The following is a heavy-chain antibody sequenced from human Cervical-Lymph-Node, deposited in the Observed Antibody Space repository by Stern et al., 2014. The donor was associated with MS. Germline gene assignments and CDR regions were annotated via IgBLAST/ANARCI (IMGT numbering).Heavy chain of an antibody. CDR1: GFGFSTYT. J-gene: IGHJ5*02. CDR2: IGGSGTNT. V-gene: IGHV3-23*04. CDR3: ATLANPESP. Sequence: EVQLVQSGGGLVQPGGSLRLTCAASGFGFSTYTMNWVRQAPGKGLEWVSGIGGSGTNTYYADSVKGRFTISRDNSKNTLYLQMNSLRVEDTAVYFCATLANPESPWGQGTLVTVSS. D-gene: IGHD1-14*01.